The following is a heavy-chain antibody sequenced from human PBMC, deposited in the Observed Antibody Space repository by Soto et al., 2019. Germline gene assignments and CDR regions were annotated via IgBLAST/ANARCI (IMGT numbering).Heavy chain of an antibody. CDR1: GGSFSGYY. CDR2: INHSGST. V-gene: IGHV4-34*01. CDR3: ARRRGTYYYDSSGSPTDY. J-gene: IGHJ4*02. Sequence: SETLSLTCAVYGGSFSGYYLSWIRQPPGKGLEWIGEINHSGSTNYNPSLKSRVTISVDTSKNQFSLKLSSVTAADTAVYYCARRRGTYYYDSSGSPTDYWGQGTLVTVSS. D-gene: IGHD3-22*01.